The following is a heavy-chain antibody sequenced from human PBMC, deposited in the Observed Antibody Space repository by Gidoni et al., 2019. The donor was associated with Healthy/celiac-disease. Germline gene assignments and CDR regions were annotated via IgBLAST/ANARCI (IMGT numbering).Heavy chain of an antibody. CDR2: IWYDGSNK. Sequence: GLEWVAVIWYDGSNKYYADSVKGRFTISRDNSKNTRYLQMNSLRAEDTAVEYCARGRRYCTNGVCPALTMDVWGKGTTVTVSS. V-gene: IGHV3-33*01. J-gene: IGHJ6*03. CDR3: ARGRRYCTNGVCPALTMDV. D-gene: IGHD2-8*01.